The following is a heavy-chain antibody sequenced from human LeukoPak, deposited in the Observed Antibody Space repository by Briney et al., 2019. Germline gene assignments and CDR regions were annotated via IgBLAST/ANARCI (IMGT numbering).Heavy chain of an antibody. D-gene: IGHD2-2*01. V-gene: IGHV3-48*03. CDR3: ARDPLAPDCSSTSCQPEPELDY. CDR2: ISSSGSTI. CDR1: GFTFSSYE. Sequence: GGSLRLSCGASGFTFSSYEMNWVRQAPGKGLEWVSYISSSGSTIYYADSVKGRFTISRDNAKNSLYLQMNSLRAEDTAVYYCARDPLAPDCSSTSCQPEPELDYWGQGTLVTVSS. J-gene: IGHJ4*02.